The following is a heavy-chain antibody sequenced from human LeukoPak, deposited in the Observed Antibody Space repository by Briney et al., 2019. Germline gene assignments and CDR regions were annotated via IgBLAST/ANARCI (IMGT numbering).Heavy chain of an antibody. CDR3: ARDSGYSSGWWSY. J-gene: IGHJ4*02. D-gene: IGHD6-19*01. V-gene: IGHV4-59*01. Sequence: SGTLSLTCTVSGGSISRYYCSWLRQPPGKGLEWIGYMYSSGSPYYNPSFKSRVTISVDSSKNQFSLKLISATAADTAVYYCARDSGYSSGWWSYWGQGTLVTVSS. CDR2: MYSSGSP. CDR1: GGSISRYY.